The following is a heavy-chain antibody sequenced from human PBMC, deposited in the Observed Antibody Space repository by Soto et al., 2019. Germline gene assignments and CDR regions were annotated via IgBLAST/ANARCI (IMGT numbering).Heavy chain of an antibody. CDR2: ISYDGSNK. Sequence: GGSLRLSCAASGFTFSSYGMHWVRQAPGKGLEWVAVISYDGSNKYYADSVKGRFTISRDNSKNTLYLQMNSLRAEDTAVYYCAKEGRFLEWLLYYYYYYGMDVWGQGTTVTVSS. CDR3: AKEGRFLEWLLYYYYYYGMDV. D-gene: IGHD3-3*01. CDR1: GFTFSSYG. V-gene: IGHV3-30*18. J-gene: IGHJ6*02.